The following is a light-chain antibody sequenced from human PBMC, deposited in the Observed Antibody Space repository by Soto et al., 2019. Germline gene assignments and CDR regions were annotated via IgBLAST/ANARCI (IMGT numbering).Light chain of an antibody. J-gene: IGKJ2*01. Sequence: EIVLTQFPDTLSLSPGERATLSCRAGQSVRNSYLAWYQQRPGQAPRLLIYGADSRATGIPDRFSGSGSDTDFNLTISRLEPEDFAVYYCQQYGSSPRYTFGQGTKLE. CDR1: QSVRNSY. CDR2: GAD. CDR3: QQYGSSPRYT. V-gene: IGKV3-20*01.